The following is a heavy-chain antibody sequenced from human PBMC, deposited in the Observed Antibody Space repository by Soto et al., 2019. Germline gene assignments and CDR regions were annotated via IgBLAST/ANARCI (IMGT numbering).Heavy chain of an antibody. V-gene: IGHV4-4*07. CDR2: IFISGST. Sequence: PSETLSLTCTVSGGSVISYYWTWIRQSAGKGLEWIGRIFISGSTNYNPSFNSRVTMSVDTSKNQFSLKLSSVTAADTATYYCASALVDYGDYYFDRWGQGTLVTVSS. CDR1: GGSVISYY. J-gene: IGHJ4*02. D-gene: IGHD4-17*01. CDR3: ASALVDYGDYYFDR.